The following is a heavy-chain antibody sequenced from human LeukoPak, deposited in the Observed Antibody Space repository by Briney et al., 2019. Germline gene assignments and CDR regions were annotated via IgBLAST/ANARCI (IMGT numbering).Heavy chain of an antibody. CDR2: IYYSGST. CDR3: ARHVDDILTALGAHFDY. D-gene: IGHD3-9*01. J-gene: IGHJ4*02. Sequence: SETLSLTCTVSGGSISSSSYYWGWIRQPPGKGLEWIGSIYYSGSTYYNPSLKSRVTISVDTSKNQFSLKLSSVTAADTAMYYCARHVDDILTALGAHFDYWGQGTLVTVSP. CDR1: GGSISSSSYY. V-gene: IGHV4-39*01.